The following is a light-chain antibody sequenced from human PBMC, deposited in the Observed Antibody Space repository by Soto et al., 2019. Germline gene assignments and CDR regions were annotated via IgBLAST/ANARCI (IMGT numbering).Light chain of an antibody. Sequence: EVVLTQSPGTLSLSPGERATLSCRASESVSSSFLTWYQQKPGQAPRLLIYRTSNRVTGIPDRFSGNGSGTDFTLTISRLEPEDFAVYFCQHYGNSLWTFVQGTKVEIK. V-gene: IGKV3-20*01. CDR3: QHYGNSLWT. J-gene: IGKJ1*01. CDR2: RTS. CDR1: ESVSSSF.